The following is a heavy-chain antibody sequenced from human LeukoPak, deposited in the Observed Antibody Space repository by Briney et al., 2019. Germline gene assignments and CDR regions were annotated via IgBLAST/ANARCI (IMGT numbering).Heavy chain of an antibody. J-gene: IGHJ5*02. Sequence: GESLKISCKGSGYSFTSYWIGWVRQMPGKGLEWMGIIYPGDSDTRYSPSFQGQVTVSADKSISTAYLQRSSLKASDTAMYYCARFDRYYYDSSGYYYSNWFDPWGQGTLVTVSS. CDR2: IYPGDSDT. V-gene: IGHV5-51*01. CDR3: ARFDRYYYDSSGYYYSNWFDP. CDR1: GYSFTSYW. D-gene: IGHD3-22*01.